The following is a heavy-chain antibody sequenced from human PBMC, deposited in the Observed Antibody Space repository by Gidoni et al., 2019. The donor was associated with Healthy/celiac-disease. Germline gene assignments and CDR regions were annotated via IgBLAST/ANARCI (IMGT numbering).Heavy chain of an antibody. Sequence: QVQLVQSGAEVKKPGSSVKVSCKASGGTFSSYAISWGRQAPGQGLEWMGGIIPIFGTANYAQKFQGRVTITADKSTSTAYMELSSLRSEDTAVYYCARGQYCSSTSCYFGYYYGMDVWGKGTTVTVSS. D-gene: IGHD2-2*01. CDR1: GGTFSSYA. V-gene: IGHV1-69*06. CDR2: IIPIFGTA. J-gene: IGHJ6*04. CDR3: ARGQYCSSTSCYFGYYYGMDV.